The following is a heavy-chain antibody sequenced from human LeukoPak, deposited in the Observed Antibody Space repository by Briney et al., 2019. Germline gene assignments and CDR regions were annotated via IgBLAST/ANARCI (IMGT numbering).Heavy chain of an antibody. CDR2: IKSKGNGGTT. D-gene: IGHD2/OR15-2a*01. CDR3: TTDDPVNRS. J-gene: IGHJ4*02. Sequence: GGSLRISCAASGFTFSNAWMRGVRKAPGKGLDPVGRIKSKGNGGTTDYAAPVKGRFTISRDDSKNTLSLQMNSLKTEDTAMYYCTTDDPVNRSWGQGTLVTVSS. CDR1: GFTFSNAW. V-gene: IGHV3-15*01.